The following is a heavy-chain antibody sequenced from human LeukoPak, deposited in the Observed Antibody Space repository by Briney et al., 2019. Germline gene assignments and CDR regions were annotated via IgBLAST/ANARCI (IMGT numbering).Heavy chain of an antibody. V-gene: IGHV4-4*02. Sequence: PSETLSLTCAVSGGSISSSNWWSWVRQPPGKGLEWIGEIYHSGSTNYNPSLTSRVTISVDTSKNQFSLKLGSVTAADTAVYYCARDSGTTGEVKFDPGGQGTLVTVSS. CDR1: GGSISSSNW. D-gene: IGHD3-10*01. J-gene: IGHJ5*02. CDR3: ARDSGTTGEVKFDP. CDR2: IYHSGST.